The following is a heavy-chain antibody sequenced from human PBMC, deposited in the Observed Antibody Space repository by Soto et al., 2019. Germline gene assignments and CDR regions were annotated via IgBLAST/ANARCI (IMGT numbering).Heavy chain of an antibody. CDR1: GYSFSRYW. CDR2: IYPGDSDT. CDR3: ARLVGTSCYCLDV. J-gene: IGHJ6*02. Sequence: GESLKISCKGSGYSFSRYWIAWVRQTPGKGLEWMGLIYPGDSDTRYSPSFQGQVTISADKSITTAYLQWSSLKASDTAMYYCARLVGTSCYCLDVWGQGTTVTVSS. D-gene: IGHD2-2*01. V-gene: IGHV5-51*01.